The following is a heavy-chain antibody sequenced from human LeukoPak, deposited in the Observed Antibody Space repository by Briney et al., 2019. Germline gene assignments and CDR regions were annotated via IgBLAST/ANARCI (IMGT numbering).Heavy chain of an antibody. CDR3: TRGSYGDYEY. CDR2: IDPSSTYI. Sequence: GGSLRLSCAASGFTFSSYAMSWVRQAPGKGLEWVSSIDPSSTYIYYADSVKGRFTISRDNAQNSLYLQMNSLRAEDTAVYYCTRGSYGDYEYWGQGTLVTVSS. CDR1: GFTFSSYA. J-gene: IGHJ4*02. V-gene: IGHV3-21*01. D-gene: IGHD4-17*01.